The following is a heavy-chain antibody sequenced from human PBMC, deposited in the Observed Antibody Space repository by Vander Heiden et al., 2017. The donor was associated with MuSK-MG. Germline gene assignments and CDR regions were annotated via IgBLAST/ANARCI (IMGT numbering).Heavy chain of an antibody. V-gene: IGHV3-48*01. CDR2: ISSSSSTI. CDR3: ARTTYYYDSSGYYLSWFDP. Sequence: EVQLVEPGGGLVPPGGSLPTPCAAAAFTLSRHTTNWVRQAPGKGLEWFSYISSSSSTIYYADSVKGRFTISRDKAKNSLYLQMNSLRAEDTAVYYCARTTYYYDSSGYYLSWFDPCGQGTLVTVSS. J-gene: IGHJ5*02. D-gene: IGHD3-22*01. CDR1: AFTLSRHT.